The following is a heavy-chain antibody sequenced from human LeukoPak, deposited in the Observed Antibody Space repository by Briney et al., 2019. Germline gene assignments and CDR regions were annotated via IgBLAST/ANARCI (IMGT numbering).Heavy chain of an antibody. Sequence: PGGPLRLSCAASGFTFSTYGIHWVRQAPGKGLKWVAVIWHDGSNKYYADSVKCRFTISRDNSKNTLYLQMNSLRAEDTAVYFCARGVGSYDYWGQGTLVKVYS. CDR2: IWHDGSNK. CDR3: ARGVGSYDY. CDR1: GFTFSTYG. V-gene: IGHV3-33*01. J-gene: IGHJ4*02. D-gene: IGHD2-15*01.